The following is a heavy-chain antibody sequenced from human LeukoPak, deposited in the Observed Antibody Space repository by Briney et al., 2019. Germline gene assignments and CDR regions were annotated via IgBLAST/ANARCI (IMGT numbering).Heavy chain of an antibody. CDR2: ISYDGSNK. V-gene: IGHV3-30*03. J-gene: IGHJ6*02. CDR1: GFTFSSYG. CDR3: TRRGSSSWFSYGMDV. D-gene: IGHD6-13*01. Sequence: PGRSLRLSCAASGFTFSSYGMHWVRQAPGKGLEWVAVISYDGSNKYYADSVKGRFTISRDNSKNTLYLQMNSLKTEDTAVYYCTRRGSSSWFSYGMDVWGQGTTVTVSS.